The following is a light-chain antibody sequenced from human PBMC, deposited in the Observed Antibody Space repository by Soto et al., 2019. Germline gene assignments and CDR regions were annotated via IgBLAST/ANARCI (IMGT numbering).Light chain of an antibody. J-gene: IGKJ4*01. CDR3: QQRSNWPLALT. CDR1: QSVSSY. CDR2: DAS. V-gene: IGKV3-11*01. Sequence: EIVLTQSPATLSLSPGERATLSCRASQSVSSYLAWYQQKPGQAPRLLIYDASNRATGIPARFSGSGSGTDFTLTISSLETEDFAVAYCQQRSNWPLALTFGGGTKVEIK.